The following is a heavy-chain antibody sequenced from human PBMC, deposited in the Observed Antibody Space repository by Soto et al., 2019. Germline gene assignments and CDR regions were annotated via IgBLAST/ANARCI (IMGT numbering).Heavy chain of an antibody. J-gene: IGHJ4*02. CDR2: IYNDGTYS. CDR3: TRGPRPISTGTGAY. Sequence: EVQLVESGGGLVPPGGSVRLSCAASGFIFKMYWMHWVRQSPGKGLVWISRIYNDGTYSDYADSVRGRFTISRDNVNDTLYRQMNNLRAAESGLYYCTRGPRPISTGTGAYWGQGTQVTVSS. V-gene: IGHV3-74*01. CDR1: GFIFKMYW. D-gene: IGHD3-10*01.